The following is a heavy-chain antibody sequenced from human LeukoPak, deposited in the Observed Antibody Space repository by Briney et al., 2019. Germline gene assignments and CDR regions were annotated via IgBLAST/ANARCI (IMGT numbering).Heavy chain of an antibody. D-gene: IGHD3-22*01. J-gene: IGHJ5*02. Sequence: PSETLSLTCIVSGGSISSYYWSWIRQPAGKGVEWIGRIYTTGNTNYNPSLKSRVTMSIDTSKKQFSLKLSSVTAADTAVYYCARGKYYYDSNSSYRYFDPWGQGTLVTVSS. CDR1: GGSISSYY. CDR3: ARGKYYYDSNSSYRYFDP. CDR2: IYTTGNT. V-gene: IGHV4-4*07.